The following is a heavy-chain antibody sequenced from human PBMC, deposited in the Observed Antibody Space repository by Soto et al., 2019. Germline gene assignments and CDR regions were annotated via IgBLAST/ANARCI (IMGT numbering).Heavy chain of an antibody. V-gene: IGHV1-69*06. J-gene: IGHJ5*02. Sequence: QVQLVQSGAEVKKPGSSVKVSCTASGGPFSSYAINWVRQAPGQGLEWMGVITPMFGAPHYAQNFKGRITITADKSTNTAYMELSSRTSGDTAVYFCARVVTGRWFDPWGQGTLVPASS. CDR2: ITPMFGAP. CDR3: ARVVTGRWFDP. CDR1: GGPFSSYA.